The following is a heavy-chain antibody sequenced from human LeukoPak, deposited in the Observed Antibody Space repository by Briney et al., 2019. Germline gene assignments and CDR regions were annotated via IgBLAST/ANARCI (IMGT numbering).Heavy chain of an antibody. CDR3: AKEGLDP. CDR1: GFTFSSYA. V-gene: IGHV3-9*01. J-gene: IGHJ5*02. CDR2: ISWNSGSI. Sequence: GGSLRLSCAASGFTFSSYAMSWVRQAPGKGLEWVSGISWNSGSIGYADSVKGRFTISRDNAKNSLYLQMNSLRAEDTALYYCAKEGLDPWGQGTLVTVSS.